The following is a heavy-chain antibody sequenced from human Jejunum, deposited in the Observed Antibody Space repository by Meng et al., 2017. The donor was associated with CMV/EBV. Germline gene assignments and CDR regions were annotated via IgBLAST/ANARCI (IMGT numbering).Heavy chain of an antibody. J-gene: IGHJ6*02. CDR2: IKQDGSER. V-gene: IGHV3-7*01. CDR1: GFTFSSYW. D-gene: IGHD2-21*01. Sequence: SGFTFSSYWMNWVRQVQGKGLEWVDNIKQDGSERYYVESVKGRFTISRNNAKKSLFLQMDGLRAEDTAIYYCARQKCGGDCDMDVWGQGTTVTVSS. CDR3: ARQKCGGDCDMDV.